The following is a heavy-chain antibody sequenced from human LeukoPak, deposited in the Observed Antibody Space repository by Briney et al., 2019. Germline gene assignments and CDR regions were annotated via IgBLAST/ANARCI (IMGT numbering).Heavy chain of an antibody. CDR1: GFTFSSCA. D-gene: IGHD3-10*01. CDR3: ARDDYGSGSYDLDY. V-gene: IGHV3-30*04. J-gene: IGHJ4*02. CDR2: ISYDGSNK. Sequence: GRSLRLSCAASGFTFSSCAMHWVRQAPGKGLEWVAVISYDGSNKYYADSVKGRFTISRDNSKNTLYLQMNSLRAEDTAVYYCARDDYGSGSYDLDYWGQGTLVTVSS.